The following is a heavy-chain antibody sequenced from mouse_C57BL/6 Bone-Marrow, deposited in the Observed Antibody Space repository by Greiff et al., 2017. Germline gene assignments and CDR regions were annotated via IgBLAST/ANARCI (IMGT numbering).Heavy chain of an antibody. Sequence: EVQLQQSGAELVRPGASVKLSCTASGFTFKDDSMHWVKQRPEQGLEWIGWINPESGDTEYASKFQGKATITADTSSNTAYLQLSSLTSEDTAVYYCTSSPSYFDYWGQGTPLTVSS. D-gene: IGHD1-1*01. CDR1: GFTFKDDS. CDR3: TSSPSYFDY. V-gene: IGHV14-4*01. J-gene: IGHJ2*01. CDR2: INPESGDT.